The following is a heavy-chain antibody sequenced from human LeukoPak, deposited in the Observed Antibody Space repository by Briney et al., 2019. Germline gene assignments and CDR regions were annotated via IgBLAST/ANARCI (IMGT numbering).Heavy chain of an antibody. J-gene: IGHJ2*01. Sequence: SQTLSLTCTVSGGSISSGDYYWSWIRQPPGKGLEWIGYIYYSGSTYYNPSLKSRVTISVDTSKNQFSLKLSSVTAADTAVYYCARSPRKNSVNWYFDLWGRGTLVTVSS. V-gene: IGHV4-30-4*01. D-gene: IGHD5/OR15-5a*01. CDR1: GGSISSGDYY. CDR2: IYYSGST. CDR3: ARSPRKNSVNWYFDL.